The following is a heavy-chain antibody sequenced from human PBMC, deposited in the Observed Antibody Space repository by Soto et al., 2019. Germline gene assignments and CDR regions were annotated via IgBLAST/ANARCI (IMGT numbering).Heavy chain of an antibody. D-gene: IGHD3-16*01. CDR1: RGSISSGGYY. V-gene: IGHV4-31*03. CDR2: IYYSAST. Sequence: QVQLQESGPGLVKPSQTLSLTCTVSRGSISSGGYYWSWIRQHPGKGLEWIGSIYYSASTYYNPSFKSRVTTSVVTSKNQSSLALSSVTASETVVYYCGRGVLHWGQGTLVIVSS. CDR3: GRGVLH. J-gene: IGHJ4*02.